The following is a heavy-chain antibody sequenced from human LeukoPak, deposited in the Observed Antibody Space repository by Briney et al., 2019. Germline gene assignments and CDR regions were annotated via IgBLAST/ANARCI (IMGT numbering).Heavy chain of an antibody. D-gene: IGHD4-17*01. CDR3: ASHSPPDENMGYGDAGY. CDR2: IIPIFGTA. V-gene: IGHV1-69*13. Sequence: SVKVSCKASGGTFSSYAISWVRQAPGQGLEWMGGIIPIFGTANYAQKFQGRVSITADESTSTAYMELSSLRSEDTAVYYCASHSPPDENMGYGDAGYWGQGTLVTVSS. CDR1: GGTFSSYA. J-gene: IGHJ4*02.